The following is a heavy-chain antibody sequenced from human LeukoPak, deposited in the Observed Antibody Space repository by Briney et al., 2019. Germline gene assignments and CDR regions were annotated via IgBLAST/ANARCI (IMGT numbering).Heavy chain of an antibody. CDR2: ISYDGSNK. CDR1: GFTFSSYA. CDR3: ARDLEITGTTNLGY. V-gene: IGHV3-30-3*01. D-gene: IGHD1-7*01. Sequence: GRSLRLSCAASGFTFSSYAMHWVRQAPGKGLEWVAVISYDGSNKYYADSVKGRFTISRDNSKNTLYLQMNSLRAEDTAVYYCARDLEITGTTNLGYWGQGTLVTVSS. J-gene: IGHJ4*02.